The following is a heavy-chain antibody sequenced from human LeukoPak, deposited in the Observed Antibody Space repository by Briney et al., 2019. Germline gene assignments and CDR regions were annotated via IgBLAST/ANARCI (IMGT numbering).Heavy chain of an antibody. D-gene: IGHD3-22*01. CDR2: IVVGSGNT. CDR3: AADPLHYYYDSSGYLGY. CDR1: GFTFTSSA. Sequence: SVKVSCKASGFTFTSSAMQWVRQARGQRLEWIGWIVVGSGNTNYAQKLQGRVTITRDMSTSTAYMELSSLRSEDTAVYYCAADPLHYYYDSSGYLGYWGQGTLVTVSS. V-gene: IGHV1-58*02. J-gene: IGHJ4*02.